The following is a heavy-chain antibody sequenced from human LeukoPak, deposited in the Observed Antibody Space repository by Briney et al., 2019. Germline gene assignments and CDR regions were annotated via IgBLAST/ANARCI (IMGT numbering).Heavy chain of an antibody. V-gene: IGHV3-66*01. J-gene: IGHJ1*01. D-gene: IGHD3-10*01. CDR1: GFTVSSNY. CDR2: IYSGGST. CDR3: ARAVRGVIITKGYFQH. Sequence: PGGSLRLSCAASGFTVSSNYMSWVRQAPGKGLEWVSVIYSGGSTYYVDSVKGRFTISRDDSKNTLYLQMNSLRAEDTAVYYCARAVRGVIITKGYFQHWGQGTLVTASS.